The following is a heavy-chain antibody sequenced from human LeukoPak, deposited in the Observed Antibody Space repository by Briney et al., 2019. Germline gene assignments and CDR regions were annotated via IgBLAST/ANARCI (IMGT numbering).Heavy chain of an antibody. CDR1: GFTFSSYG. Sequence: PGRSLRLSCAASGFTFSSYGMYWVRRAPGKGLDWVAFIRYDGTNIDYADSVKGRFTISRDNAKNSLYLQMNSLRDEDTAVYYCARDTNHYEYSSLGYWGQGTLVTVSS. CDR3: ARDTNHYEYSSLGY. J-gene: IGHJ4*02. V-gene: IGHV3-33*08. CDR2: IRYDGTNI. D-gene: IGHD6-6*01.